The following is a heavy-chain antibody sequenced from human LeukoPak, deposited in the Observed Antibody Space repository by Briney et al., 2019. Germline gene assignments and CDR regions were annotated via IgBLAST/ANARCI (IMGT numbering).Heavy chain of an antibody. CDR3: AKGTSSGWYYFDY. CDR2: INPSGSST. V-gene: IGHV1-46*01. D-gene: IGHD6-19*01. CDR1: GYSFTSHY. Sequence: ASVKVSCKASGYSFTSHYMHWVRQAPGQGLEWMGLINPSGSSTLYAQKFQGRVTMTGDMSTTTDYMELSSLRSEDTAVYYCAKGTSSGWYYFDYWGQGTLVTVSS. J-gene: IGHJ4*02.